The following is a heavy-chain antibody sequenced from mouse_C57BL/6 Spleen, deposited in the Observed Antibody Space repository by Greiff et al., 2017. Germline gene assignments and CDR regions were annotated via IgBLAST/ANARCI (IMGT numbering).Heavy chain of an antibody. CDR1: GFNIKDDY. Sequence: EVQLQQSGAELVRPGASVKLSCTASGFNIKDDYMYWVKQRPEQGLEWIGWIDPENGDTEYASKFQGKATITADTSSNTAYLQLSSLTSEDTAVYYCTTLGYYYGSRSAMDYWGQGTSVTVSS. CDR3: TTLGYYYGSRSAMDY. D-gene: IGHD1-1*01. V-gene: IGHV14-4*01. CDR2: IDPENGDT. J-gene: IGHJ4*01.